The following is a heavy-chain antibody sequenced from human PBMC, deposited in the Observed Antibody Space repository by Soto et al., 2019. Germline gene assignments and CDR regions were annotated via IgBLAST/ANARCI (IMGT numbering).Heavy chain of an antibody. V-gene: IGHV4-59*01. CDR3: ARYFMVRVYFFDS. D-gene: IGHD3-10*01. CDR2: IYYSGST. CDR1: NGSLSSNY. J-gene: IGHJ4*02. Sequence: SETLSLTCTVSNGSLSSNYWSWIRQSPGKGLEWIGNIYYSGSTNYDPSLKSRVTMSVDTSKNQFTMKLSSVTAAETGVYFCARYFMVRVYFFDSWGEGALVTVYS.